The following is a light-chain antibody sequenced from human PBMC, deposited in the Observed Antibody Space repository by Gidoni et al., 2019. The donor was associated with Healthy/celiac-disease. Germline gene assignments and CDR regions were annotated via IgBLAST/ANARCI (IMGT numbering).Light chain of an antibody. CDR1: QSLLHSNGYNY. V-gene: IGKV2-28*01. J-gene: IGKJ2*01. CDR3: MQALQTPKT. Sequence: DIVMTQSPLSLPVTPGEPASISCRSSQSLLHSNGYNYLDWYLQKPGQSPQLLIDLGSNRAAGVPDRFSGSGSGTDFTLKISRVEAEDVGVYYCMQALQTPKTFXXXTKLEIK. CDR2: LGS.